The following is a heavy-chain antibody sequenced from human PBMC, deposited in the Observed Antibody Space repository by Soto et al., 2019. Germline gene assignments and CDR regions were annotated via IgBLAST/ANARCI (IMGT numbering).Heavy chain of an antibody. CDR2: ISAYNGNT. Sequence: GASVKVSCKASGYTFTSYGISWVRQAPGQGLEWMGWISAYNGNTNYAQKLQGRVTMTTDTSMSTAYMELRSLRSDDTAVYYCARFGRAYRSSTSCYSFRTRDNWFDPWGQGTLVTVSS. V-gene: IGHV1-18*04. J-gene: IGHJ5*02. CDR1: GYTFTSYG. CDR3: ARFGRAYRSSTSCYSFRTRDNWFDP. D-gene: IGHD2-2*01.